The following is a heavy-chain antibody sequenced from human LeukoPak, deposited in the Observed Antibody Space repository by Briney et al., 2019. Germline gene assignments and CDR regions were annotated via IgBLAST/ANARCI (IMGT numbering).Heavy chain of an antibody. Sequence: PGGSLRLSCAASGFTFSSYELNWVRQPPGKGLEWVSYISDIRSTQHYADSVKGRFTISRDNAKNSLYLQMNSLTAEDTALYYCARDRSKVTAYDDALDIWGQGTMVIVSS. CDR2: ISDIRSTQ. CDR3: ARDRSKVTAYDDALDI. J-gene: IGHJ3*02. D-gene: IGHD2-21*02. CDR1: GFTFSSYE. V-gene: IGHV3-48*03.